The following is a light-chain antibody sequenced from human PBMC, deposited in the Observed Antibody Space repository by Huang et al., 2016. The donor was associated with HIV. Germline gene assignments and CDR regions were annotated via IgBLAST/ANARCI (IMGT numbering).Light chain of an antibody. J-gene: IGKJ2*01. V-gene: IGKV3-15*01. CDR2: DGS. Sequence: EIVLTQSPATLSVSPGERVTLSCRASQGIRSNLAWFQQKTGQAPRLLIDDGSTRATGVPARFSGRASGTAFTLTISSLQSEDLAVYFCHQYNKWHSFGQGTKLDI. CDR3: HQYNKWHS. CDR1: QGIRSN.